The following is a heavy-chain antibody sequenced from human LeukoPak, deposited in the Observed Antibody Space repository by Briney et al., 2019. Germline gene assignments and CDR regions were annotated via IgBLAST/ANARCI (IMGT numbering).Heavy chain of an antibody. CDR2: IYYSGST. Sequence: TSETLSLTCTVSGGSVSSGSYYWSWIRQPPGKGLEWIGYIYYSGSTNYNPSLKSRVTISVDTSKNQFSLKLSSVTAADTAVYYCARWALGYCSGGSCYWFDPWGQGTLVTVSS. J-gene: IGHJ5*02. V-gene: IGHV4-61*01. CDR3: ARWALGYCSGGSCYWFDP. CDR1: GGSVSSGSYY. D-gene: IGHD2-15*01.